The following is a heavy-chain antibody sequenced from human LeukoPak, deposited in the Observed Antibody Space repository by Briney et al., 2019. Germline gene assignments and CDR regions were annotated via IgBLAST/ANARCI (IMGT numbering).Heavy chain of an antibody. J-gene: IGHJ6*02. CDR3: GRDRGWSLPNYAMDV. D-gene: IGHD2-21*01. Sequence: GGSLRLSCVASGFSFSSQAMYLVRQAPGKGLVYVSAISNNGGNTYYASSVKGKFTISRDNSKNTLYLQMGSLRTEDVAVYYCGRDRGWSLPNYAMDVWGQGTTVTVSS. V-gene: IGHV3-64*01. CDR1: GFSFSSQA. CDR2: ISNNGGNT.